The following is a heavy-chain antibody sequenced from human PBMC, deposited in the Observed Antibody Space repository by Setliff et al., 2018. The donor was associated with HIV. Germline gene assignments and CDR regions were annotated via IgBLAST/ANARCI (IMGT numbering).Heavy chain of an antibody. Sequence: GESLKISCKGVGYRFTSHWIAWLRQMPGKGLEWMGNIYPGDSETRYSPSFHGQVTFSADTTVDSAYLQWNTLKSSDTAMYYCAREIRTIEGGALDIWGQGTSVTVSS. CDR3: AREIRTIEGGALDI. J-gene: IGHJ3*02. CDR1: GYRFTSHW. V-gene: IGHV5-51*01. D-gene: IGHD3-16*01. CDR2: IYPGDSET.